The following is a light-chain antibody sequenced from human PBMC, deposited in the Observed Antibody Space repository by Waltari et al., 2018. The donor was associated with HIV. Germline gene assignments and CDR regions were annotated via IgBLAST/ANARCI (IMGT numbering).Light chain of an antibody. CDR2: YDS. CDR3: QVCDSSSDVV. CDR1: EIGTRS. Sequence: SYVLTHTPSLSVAPGKTAIITRGGNEIGTRSEHWYRQKPGQAPGLVMFYDSDRPSGIAERFSGSNSGDTATLTIGRFGPGDEAEYFCQVCDSSSDVVFGGGTKLTVL. V-gene: IGLV3-21*04. J-gene: IGLJ2*01.